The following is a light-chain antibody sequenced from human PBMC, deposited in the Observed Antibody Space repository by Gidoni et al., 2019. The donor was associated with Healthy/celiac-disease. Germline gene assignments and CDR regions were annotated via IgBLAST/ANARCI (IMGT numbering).Light chain of an antibody. CDR2: EVS. V-gene: IGLV2-8*01. CDR3: SSYAGSNKLV. CDR1: SSDVGGYTY. J-gene: IGLJ2*01. Sequence: QSALTQPPSASGSPGRSVTISCTGTSSDVGGYTYVSWYQQHPGKAPKLMIYEVSKRPPGVPDRFSGSKSGNTASLTVSGLQAEDEADYYCSSYAGSNKLVFGGGTKLTVL.